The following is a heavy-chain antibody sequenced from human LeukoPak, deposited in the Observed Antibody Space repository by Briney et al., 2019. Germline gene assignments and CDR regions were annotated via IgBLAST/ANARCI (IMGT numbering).Heavy chain of an antibody. D-gene: IGHD3-10*01. J-gene: IGHJ4*02. V-gene: IGHV1-3*01. CDR1: GYTFTGYY. CDR3: VRKNYFASGNYHFDY. Sequence: ASVKVSCKASGYTFTGYYMHWVRQAPGQRLEWMGWINAGNGNTKYSQKFQGRVTITRDTSASTAYMEMSSLRSEDTAVFYCVRKNYFASGNYHFDYWGQGTLVTVSS. CDR2: INAGNGNT.